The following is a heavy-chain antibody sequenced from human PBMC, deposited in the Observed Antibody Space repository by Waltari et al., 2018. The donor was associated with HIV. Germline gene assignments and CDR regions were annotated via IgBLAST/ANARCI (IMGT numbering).Heavy chain of an antibody. CDR3: ARAQHGLTRRGYSYGFGY. CDR2: INHSGST. CDR1: GGSFSGYY. V-gene: IGHV4-34*01. D-gene: IGHD5-18*01. Sequence: QVQLQQWGAGLLKPSETLSLTCAVYGGSFSGYYWSWIRQPPGKGLEWIGEINHSGSTNYNPSLKSRVTISVDTSKNQFSLKLSSVTAADTAVYYCARAQHGLTRRGYSYGFGYWGQGTLVTVSS. J-gene: IGHJ4*02.